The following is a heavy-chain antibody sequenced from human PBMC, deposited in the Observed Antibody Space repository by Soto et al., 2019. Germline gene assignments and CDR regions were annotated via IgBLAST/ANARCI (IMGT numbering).Heavy chain of an antibody. CDR2: ISGSGGST. Sequence: GGSLRLSCAASGFTFSSYAMSWVRQAPGKGLEWVSAISGSGGSTYYADSVKGRFTISRDNSKNTLYLQMNSLRAEDTAVYYCANRGGYNGGISSFDYWGQGTLVTVSS. V-gene: IGHV3-23*01. CDR3: ANRGGYNGGISSFDY. D-gene: IGHD5-12*01. CDR1: GFTFSSYA. J-gene: IGHJ4*02.